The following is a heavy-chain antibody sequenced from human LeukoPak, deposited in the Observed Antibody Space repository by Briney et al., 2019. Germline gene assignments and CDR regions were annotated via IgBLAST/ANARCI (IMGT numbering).Heavy chain of an antibody. J-gene: IGHJ4*02. CDR3: ARSLFKSSSHY. CDR2: LNPNSGAT. D-gene: IGHD6-6*01. Sequence: ASVKVSCKASGYTFTGYYIHWVRQAPGQGLEWMGWLNPNSGATNVAQKFQGRVTMTRDTSINTAYMEMSSLRSDDTAVYYCARSLFKSSSHYWGQGTLVTVSS. V-gene: IGHV1-2*02. CDR1: GYTFTGYY.